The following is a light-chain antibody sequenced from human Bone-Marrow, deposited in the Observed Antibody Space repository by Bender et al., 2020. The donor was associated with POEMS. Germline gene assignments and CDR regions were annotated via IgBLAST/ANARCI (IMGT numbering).Light chain of an antibody. Sequence: SYVLTQPPSVSVAPGQTARITCSGDDIGDKVVHWYQQRPGQAPLLVVQDDSDRPSGIPERFSGSNSGNTATLTISRVEAGDEAEYSCQVWVGSTDQWVFGGGTTLTVL. CDR2: DDS. CDR3: QVWVGSTDQWV. CDR1: DIGDKV. J-gene: IGLJ3*02. V-gene: IGLV3-21*02.